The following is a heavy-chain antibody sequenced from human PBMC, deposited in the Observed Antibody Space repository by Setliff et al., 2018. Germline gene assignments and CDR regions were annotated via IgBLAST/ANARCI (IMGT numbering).Heavy chain of an antibody. CDR3: ARGDSSGYYYILFDF. J-gene: IGHJ4*02. Sequence: SLTCTVSGGSINSYYWNWIRQPPGKGLEWIGSIYYRGSTYYNPSLKSRVTMSVDASKNQFSLKLSSVTAADTAAYYCARGDSSGYYYILFDFWGQGTLVTVSS. D-gene: IGHD3-22*01. CDR1: GGSINSYY. V-gene: IGHV4-59*12. CDR2: IYYRGST.